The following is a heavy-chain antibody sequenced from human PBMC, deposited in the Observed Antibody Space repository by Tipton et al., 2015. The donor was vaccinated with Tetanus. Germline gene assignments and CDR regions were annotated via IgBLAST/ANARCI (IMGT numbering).Heavy chain of an antibody. J-gene: IGHJ3*01. Sequence: TLSLTCTVSGGSTHDFYWSWIRQPPGKGLEWIAYIFHSGSTNYSPSLKSRVAISMDTSKNQISLKLSSVTAADTAVYYCARRSYCSSSRCFDAFDLWGQGTMVTVSS. V-gene: IGHV4-59*01. D-gene: IGHD2-2*01. CDR3: ARRSYCSSSRCFDAFDL. CDR2: IFHSGST. CDR1: GGSTHDFY.